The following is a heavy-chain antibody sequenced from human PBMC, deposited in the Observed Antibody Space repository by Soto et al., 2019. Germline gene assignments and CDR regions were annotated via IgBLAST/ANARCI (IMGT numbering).Heavy chain of an antibody. CDR1: EFSFSSFE. CDR2: ISAGGSII. Sequence: DVQLVESGGALVQPGGSLRLSCAASEFSFSSFEMNWVRQAPGRGLEWGSYISAGGSIIYHADSVKGRFIISRDNAKDSLYLQMNSLRAEDMGVYYCARDRRTTSPAGLDYWGQGTLVTVSA. D-gene: IGHD4-17*01. CDR3: ARDRRTTSPAGLDY. J-gene: IGHJ4*02. V-gene: IGHV3-48*03.